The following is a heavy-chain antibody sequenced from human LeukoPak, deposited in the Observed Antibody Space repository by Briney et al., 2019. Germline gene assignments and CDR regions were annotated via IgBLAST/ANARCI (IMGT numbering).Heavy chain of an antibody. CDR1: GGSISSYY. CDR2: IYYTGNT. V-gene: IGHV4-59*08. J-gene: IGHJ4*02. CDR3: ARLKYSSGWYPFDY. D-gene: IGHD6-19*01. Sequence: SETLSLTCTVSGGSISSYYWSWIRQPPGKGLEWIGYIYYTGNTNYNPSLNSRATISLDTSKNQFSLKLSSVTAADTAVYYCARLKYSSGWYPFDYWGQGTLVTVSS.